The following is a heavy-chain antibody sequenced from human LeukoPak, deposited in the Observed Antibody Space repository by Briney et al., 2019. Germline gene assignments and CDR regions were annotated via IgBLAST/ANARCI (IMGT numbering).Heavy chain of an antibody. V-gene: IGHV4-30-2*05. D-gene: IGHD1-1*01. CDR2: IYHSGST. CDR3: ARVPHDPHLDGDYFDY. Sequence: PSETLSLTCTVSGGSISSGGYYWSWIRQPPGKGLEWIGYIYHSGSTYYNPSLKSRVTISVDTSKNQFSLKLSSVTAADTAVYYCARVPHDPHLDGDYFDYWGQGTLVTVSS. CDR1: GGSISSGGYY. J-gene: IGHJ4*02.